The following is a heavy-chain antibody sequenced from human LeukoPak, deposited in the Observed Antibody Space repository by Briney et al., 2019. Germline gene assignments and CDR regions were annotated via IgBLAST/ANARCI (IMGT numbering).Heavy chain of an antibody. CDR2: ISFDGSNR. V-gene: IGHV3-30*18. CDR1: GFTFTNYD. D-gene: IGHD6-19*01. Sequence: GGSLGLSCTASGFTFTNYDIHWVRQAPGKGLEWVAVISFDGSNRNYADSVKGRLTVSRDSSKDTVYLQMNSLRSDDTAVYYCAKDRWQGLAQTLHFWGQGTLVTVSS. CDR3: AKDRWQGLAQTLHF. J-gene: IGHJ4*02.